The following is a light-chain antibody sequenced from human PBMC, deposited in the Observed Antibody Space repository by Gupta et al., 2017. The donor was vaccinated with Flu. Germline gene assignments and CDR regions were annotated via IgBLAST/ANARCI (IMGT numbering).Light chain of an antibody. CDR1: SSNIGRNT. Sequence: QSVLTPPPSASETPGQRVAISCSGSSSNIGRNTVNCYQQLAGTAPKLLIYSNNQRPSGGPDRFSGSKSGTSASLAISGLHSEDEDDYYCAAWDDSLNGWVFGGGTKLTVL. CDR2: SNN. CDR3: AAWDDSLNGWV. J-gene: IGLJ3*02. V-gene: IGLV1-44*01.